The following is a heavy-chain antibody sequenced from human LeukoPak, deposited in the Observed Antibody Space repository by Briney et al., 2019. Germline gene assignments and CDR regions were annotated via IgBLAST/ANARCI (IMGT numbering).Heavy chain of an antibody. CDR1: GFTFTTYS. CDR2: ISYVGTNK. D-gene: IGHD6-19*01. Sequence: PGGSLRLSCAASGFTFTTYSLHWVRQAPGRGLEWVAVISYVGTNKYYADSVKGRFTISRDNSKNTLYLQMNSLRAEDTAVYYCARAVLAPGIPVAGQDYYFDSWGQGTLATVSS. J-gene: IGHJ4*02. CDR3: ARAVLAPGIPVAGQDYYFDS. V-gene: IGHV3-30*04.